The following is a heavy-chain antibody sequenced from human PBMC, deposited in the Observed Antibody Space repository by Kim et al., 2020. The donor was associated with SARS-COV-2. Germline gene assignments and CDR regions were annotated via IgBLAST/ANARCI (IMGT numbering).Heavy chain of an antibody. CDR2: IIGSGTTI. CDR1: GFTFSSYE. D-gene: IGHD4-4*01. CDR3: ARGPNYSPFDY. Sequence: GGSLRLSCAASGFTFSSYEMNWVRQAPGKGLEWVSYIIGSGTTIYYADSVRGRFTISRDNDKNSLYLEMNSLRAEDTAVYYCARGPNYSPFDYWGQGTQVTVSS. J-gene: IGHJ4*02. V-gene: IGHV3-48*03.